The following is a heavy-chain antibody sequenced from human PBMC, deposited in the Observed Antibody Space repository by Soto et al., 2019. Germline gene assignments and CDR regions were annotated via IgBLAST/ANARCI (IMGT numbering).Heavy chain of an antibody. J-gene: IGHJ6*02. CDR1: EYTFTSYD. V-gene: IGHV1-8*01. Sequence: ASVKLSCKASEYTFTSYDINWVRQATGQGLEWMGCMNPNSGNTGYAQKFRGRVTMTRNTSISTAYMELSSLRSEDTSVYYCARGLMDLVVLYSSYYYGMDVWGQGPTVTVSS. D-gene: IGHD2-21*01. CDR3: ARGLMDLVVLYSSYYYGMDV. CDR2: MNPNSGNT.